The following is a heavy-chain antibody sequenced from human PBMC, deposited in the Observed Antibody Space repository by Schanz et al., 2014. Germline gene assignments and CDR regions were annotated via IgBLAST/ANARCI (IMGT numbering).Heavy chain of an antibody. CDR2: IYYSGST. V-gene: IGHV4-39*02. Sequence: QLQLQESGPGLVKPSETLSLTCTVSGGSISSTFSYWGWIRQPPGKGLEWIGSIYYSGSTYYNPSLKSRVPIPIDTSKTLSSLRLPSVTAADTAVYYCARGEWSTSQFDYWGHGTLVTVSS. CDR1: GGSISSTFSY. D-gene: IGHD2-2*01. J-gene: IGHJ4*01. CDR3: ARGEWSTSQFDY.